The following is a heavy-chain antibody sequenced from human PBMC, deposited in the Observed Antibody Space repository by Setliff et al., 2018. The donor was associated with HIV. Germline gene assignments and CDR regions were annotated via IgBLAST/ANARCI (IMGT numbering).Heavy chain of an antibody. Sequence: PGGSLRLSCAVSGFTFVDYGMTWVRQAPGKGLEWVSGINWNGRSTGYADSLKGRFTISRDNAKNSLYLEMNSLRAEDTALYYCARGYSTGYASTWFHYWGQGTQVTSPQ. V-gene: IGHV3-20*04. CDR3: ARGYSTGYASTWFHY. D-gene: IGHD6-13*01. CDR1: GFTFVDYG. CDR2: INWNGRST. J-gene: IGHJ4*02.